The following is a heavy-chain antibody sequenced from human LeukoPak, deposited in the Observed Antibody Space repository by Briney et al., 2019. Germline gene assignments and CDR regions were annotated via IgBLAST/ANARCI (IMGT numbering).Heavy chain of an antibody. V-gene: IGHV4-59*01. D-gene: IGHD5-24*01. J-gene: IGHJ4*02. CDR2: IYYSGST. CDR3: ARRLRWLQSLYFDY. Sequence: SETLSLTCTVSGGSISSYYWSWIRQPPGKGLEWIGYIYYSGSTNYNPSLKSRVTISVDTSKNQFSLKLSSVTAADTAVYYCARRLRWLQSLYFDYWGQGTLVTVSS. CDR1: GGSISSYY.